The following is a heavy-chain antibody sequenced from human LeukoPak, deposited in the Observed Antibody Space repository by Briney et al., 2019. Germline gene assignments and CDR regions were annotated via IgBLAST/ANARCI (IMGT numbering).Heavy chain of an antibody. J-gene: IGHJ3*02. Sequence: GGSLRLSCAASGFTFSSYSMNWVRQAPGKGLEWVSSISSSSSYIYYADSVKGRFTISSDNAKNSLYLQMNSLRAEDTAVYYCARDLYARAFVGAFDIWGQGTMVTVSS. CDR2: ISSSSSYI. V-gene: IGHV3-21*01. D-gene: IGHD5/OR15-5a*01. CDR1: GFTFSSYS. CDR3: ARDLYARAFVGAFDI.